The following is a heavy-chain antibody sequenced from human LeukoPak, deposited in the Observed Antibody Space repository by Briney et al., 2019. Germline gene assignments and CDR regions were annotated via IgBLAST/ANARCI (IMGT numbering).Heavy chain of an antibody. V-gene: IGHV3-21*01. CDR1: GFTFSSYT. Sequence: PGGSLRLSCAASGFTFSSYTMNWVRQAPGKGLQWVSTVSASSYIHYSDSVKGRFTISRDNARNSLYLQMNSLRDEDTAVYYCARDGLHTAHFDYWGQGTLVTVSS. D-gene: IGHD5-18*01. J-gene: IGHJ4*02. CDR2: VSASSYI. CDR3: ARDGLHTAHFDY.